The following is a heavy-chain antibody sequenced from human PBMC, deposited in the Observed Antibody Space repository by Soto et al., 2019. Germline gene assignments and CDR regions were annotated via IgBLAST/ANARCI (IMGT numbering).Heavy chain of an antibody. J-gene: IGHJ5*02. CDR1: GGSISSYY. CDR3: ARDRGHSSGYYYDLPWFAP. V-gene: IGHV4-4*07. Sequence: SETLSLTCTVSGGSISSYYCSWIRQPAWKGLEWIGRIYTSGSTNYNPSLKSRVTMSVDTSKNQFSLKLSSVTAADTAVYYCARDRGHSSGYYYDLPWFAPWGQGTLVTVSA. CDR2: IYTSGST. D-gene: IGHD3-22*01.